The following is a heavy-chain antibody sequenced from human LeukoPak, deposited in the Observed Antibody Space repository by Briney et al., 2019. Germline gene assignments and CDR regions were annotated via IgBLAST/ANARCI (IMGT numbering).Heavy chain of an antibody. D-gene: IGHD3-22*01. V-gene: IGHV1-18*01. CDR1: GYTFTSYG. CDR3: ARVPLTYYYDSSVLDY. J-gene: IGHJ4*02. Sequence: ASVKVSCKASGYTFTSYGISWVRQAPGQGLEWVGWISAYNGNTNYAQKLQGRVTMTTDTSTSTAYMELRSLRSDDTAVYYCARVPLTYYYDSSVLDYWGQGTLVTVSS. CDR2: ISAYNGNT.